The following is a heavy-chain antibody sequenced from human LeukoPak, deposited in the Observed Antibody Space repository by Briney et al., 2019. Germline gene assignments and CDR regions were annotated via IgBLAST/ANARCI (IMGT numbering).Heavy chain of an antibody. J-gene: IGHJ3*02. CDR3: ARERCYDYVWGSYRARTALPRYAFDI. D-gene: IGHD3-16*02. CDR1: GGSFSGYY. V-gene: IGHV4-34*01. Sequence: ASETLSLTCAVYGGSFSGYYWSWIRQPPGKGLEWIGEINHSGSTNYNPSLKSRVTISVDTSKNQFSLKLSSVTAADTAVYYCARERCYDYVWGSYRARTALPRYAFDIWGQGTMVTVSS. CDR2: INHSGST.